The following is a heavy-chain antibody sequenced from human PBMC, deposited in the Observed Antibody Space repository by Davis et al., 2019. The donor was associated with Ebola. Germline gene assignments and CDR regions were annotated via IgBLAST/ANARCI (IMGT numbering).Heavy chain of an antibody. CDR3: ARGYTVVDLDY. V-gene: IGHV4-39*07. Sequence: GSLRLSCSVSGGSISSGTYYWGWVRQPPGKGLEWIGSIYYNGRTYYSSSLEGRVTISVDTSKNQFSLRLNSVTAADTAVYYCARGYTVVDLDYWGQGTLVTVSS. CDR2: IYYNGRT. D-gene: IGHD4-23*01. J-gene: IGHJ4*02. CDR1: GGSISSGTYY.